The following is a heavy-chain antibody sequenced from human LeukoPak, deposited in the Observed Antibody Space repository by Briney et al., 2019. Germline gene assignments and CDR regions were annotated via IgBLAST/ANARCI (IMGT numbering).Heavy chain of an antibody. CDR1: GYTFTSYG. D-gene: IGHD6-19*01. J-gene: IGHJ4*02. Sequence: ASVKVSCKASGYTFTSYGISWVRQAPGQGLEWMGWISAYNGNTNYAQKLQGRVTMTTDTSTSTAYMELRSLRSDDTPVYYCARTSLFSSGWSIFDYWGQGTLVTVSS. V-gene: IGHV1-18*01. CDR3: ARTSLFSSGWSIFDY. CDR2: ISAYNGNT.